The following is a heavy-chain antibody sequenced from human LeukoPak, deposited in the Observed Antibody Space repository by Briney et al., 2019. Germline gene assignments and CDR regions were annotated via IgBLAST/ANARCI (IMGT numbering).Heavy chain of an antibody. CDR1: GGSFSGYY. J-gene: IGHJ6*02. V-gene: IGHV4-34*01. CDR2: INHSGST. Sequence: PSETLSLTCAAYGGSFSGYYWSWIRQPPGKGLEWIGEINHSGSTNYNPSLKSRVTISVDTSKNQFSLKLSSVTAADTAVYYCASYGMDVWGQGTTVTVSS. CDR3: ASYGMDV.